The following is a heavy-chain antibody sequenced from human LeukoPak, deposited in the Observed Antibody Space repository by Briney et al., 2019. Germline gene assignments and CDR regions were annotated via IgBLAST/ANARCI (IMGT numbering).Heavy chain of an antibody. CDR2: IYTSGST. CDR3: ARETTPTYYYDSSGPFDY. D-gene: IGHD3-22*01. Sequence: PSETLSLTCTVSGGSISSGSYYWSWIRQPAGKGLEWIGRIYTSGSTNYNPSLKSRVTISVDTSKNQFSLKLSSVTAADTAVYYCARETTPTYYYDSSGPFDYWGQGTLVTVSS. CDR1: GGSISSGSYY. V-gene: IGHV4-61*02. J-gene: IGHJ4*02.